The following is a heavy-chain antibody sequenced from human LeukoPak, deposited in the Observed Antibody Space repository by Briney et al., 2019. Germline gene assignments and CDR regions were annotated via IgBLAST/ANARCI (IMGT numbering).Heavy chain of an antibody. Sequence: SSGTLSLTCAVSGGSISSSNWWSWVRQPPGKGLEWIGEIYHSGSTNYNPSLKSRVTISVDKSKNQFSLKLSSVTAAVTAVYYCARSRGQWAFINYWGQGTLVTVSS. J-gene: IGHJ4*02. CDR2: IYHSGST. CDR1: GGSISSSNW. CDR3: ARSRGQWAFINY. V-gene: IGHV4-4*02. D-gene: IGHD1-26*01.